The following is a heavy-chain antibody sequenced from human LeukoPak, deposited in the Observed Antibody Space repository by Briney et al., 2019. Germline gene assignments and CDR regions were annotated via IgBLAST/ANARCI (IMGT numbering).Heavy chain of an antibody. J-gene: IGHJ3*02. CDR2: ISYTYSDI. D-gene: IGHD4-17*01. Sequence: GGSLRLSCAASGFIFSDYYMSWIRQTPGKGLEWISYISYTYSDIYYADSVRGRFTISRDNAKNSLYLQMNNLKAEDTAVYYCAKEGSLGGHYGDYPVLDIWGRGTMVTVSS. CDR1: GFIFSDYY. V-gene: IGHV3-11*01. CDR3: AKEGSLGGHYGDYPVLDI.